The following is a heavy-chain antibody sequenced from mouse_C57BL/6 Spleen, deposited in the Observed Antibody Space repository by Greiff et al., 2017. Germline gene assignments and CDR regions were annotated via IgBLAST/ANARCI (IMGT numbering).Heavy chain of an antibody. V-gene: IGHV1-55*01. CDR3: SRTYYYGSIYAMDY. CDR2: IYPGSGST. J-gene: IGHJ4*01. Sequence: QVQLQQPGAELVKPGASVKMSCKASGYTFTSYWITWVKQRPGQGLEWIGDIYPGSGSTNYNEKFKSKATLTVDPSSSTAYMQLSSLTSEDSAVYYCSRTYYYGSIYAMDYWGQGTAVTVSS. CDR1: GYTFTSYW. D-gene: IGHD1-1*01.